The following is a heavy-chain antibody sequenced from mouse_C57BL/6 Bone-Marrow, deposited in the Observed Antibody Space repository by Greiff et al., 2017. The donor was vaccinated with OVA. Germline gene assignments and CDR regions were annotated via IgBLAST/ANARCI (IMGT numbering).Heavy chain of an antibody. J-gene: IGHJ2*01. CDR1: GYALSNYW. V-gene: IGHV1-80*01. Sequence: QVHVKQSGAELVKPGASVKISCKASGYALSNYWMNWGKQRPGKGLEWIGQIYPGEGDINYNGKFKGKAKLTADKSSSTAYMQFSSLTSEDSAVYFCARGAYWGQGTTLTVSS. CDR3: ARGAY. CDR2: IYPGEGDI.